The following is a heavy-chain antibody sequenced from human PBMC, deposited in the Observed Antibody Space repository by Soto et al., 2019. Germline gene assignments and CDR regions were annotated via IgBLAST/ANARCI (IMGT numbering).Heavy chain of an antibody. J-gene: IGHJ5*02. CDR3: AKGIGGARYPNCFDP. D-gene: IGHD3-16*01. V-gene: IGHV3-23*01. CDR1: GFTFSSYA. CDR2: ISGSGGST. Sequence: EVQLLESGGGLVQPGGSLRLSCAASGFTFSSYAMSWVRQAPGKGLEWVSAISGSGGSTYYADSVKGRFTISRDNSKNTLYMQMTSLRAENTAVYYFAKGIGGARYPNCFDPWGQGSLVTVCS.